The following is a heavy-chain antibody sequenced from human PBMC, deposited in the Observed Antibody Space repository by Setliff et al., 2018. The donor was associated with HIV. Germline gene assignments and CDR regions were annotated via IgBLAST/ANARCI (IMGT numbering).Heavy chain of an antibody. J-gene: IGHJ3*02. Sequence: PSETLSLTCAVYGAPLNGFFWSWVRQRPERALEWIGEVNHSGTTNYNPSLKSRVTISVDTSKNQFYLKLSSVTAAETAVYYCARILLYDSSAYFVNAFDIWGQGTVVTVSS. CDR1: GAPLNGFF. CDR2: VNHSGTT. CDR3: ARILLYDSSAYFVNAFDI. D-gene: IGHD3-22*01. V-gene: IGHV4-34*01.